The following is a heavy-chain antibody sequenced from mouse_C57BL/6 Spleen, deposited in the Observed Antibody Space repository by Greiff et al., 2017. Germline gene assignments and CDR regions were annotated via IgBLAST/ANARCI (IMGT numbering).Heavy chain of an antibody. CDR1: GYTFTDYE. D-gene: IGHD1-1*01. Sequence: VQLQQSGPELVRPGASVTLSCKASGYTFTDYEMHWVKQTPVHGLEWIGAIDPDTGGTAYNQKFKGKAILTADKSSSTAYMELRSLTSEDSAVYYCHYGGTPRVALDYWGQGTTLTVSS. CDR2: IDPDTGGT. J-gene: IGHJ2*01. CDR3: HYGGTPRVALDY. V-gene: IGHV1-15*01.